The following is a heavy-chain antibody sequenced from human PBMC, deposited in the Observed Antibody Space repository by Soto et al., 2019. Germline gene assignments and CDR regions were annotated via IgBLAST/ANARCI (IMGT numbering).Heavy chain of an antibody. Sequence: SVTLPLTFTVPGGSFSSSSYYWAWIRQPPGKGLERNGSIYYSGSPYYNPSLKSRVTISIDTSKNQFSLKLSSVTAADTAVYDGRRRYYYYGMDVWGQGTMVTVSS. CDR1: GGSFSSSSYY. J-gene: IGHJ6*02. CDR3: RRRYYYYGMDV. V-gene: IGHV4-39*01. CDR2: IYYSGSP.